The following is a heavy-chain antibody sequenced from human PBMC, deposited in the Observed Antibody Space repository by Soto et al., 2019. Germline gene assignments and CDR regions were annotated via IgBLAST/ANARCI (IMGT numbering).Heavy chain of an antibody. CDR2: IIPIFGTA. J-gene: IGHJ4*02. V-gene: IGHV1-69*01. Sequence: SVKVSCKASGWTFSSYPSSWVRQDPGQGLEWMGGIIPIFGTANYAQKLQGRVTITADESTSTAYMELSSLRSEDTAVYYCARDSESCSGGSCYPPDLDYLVQGTLVTVSS. CDR3: ARDSESCSGGSCYPPDLDY. CDR1: GWTFSSYP. D-gene: IGHD2-15*01.